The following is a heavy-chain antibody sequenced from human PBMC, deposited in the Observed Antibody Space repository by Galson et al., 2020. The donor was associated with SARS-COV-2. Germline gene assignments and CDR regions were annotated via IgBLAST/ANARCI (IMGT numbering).Heavy chain of an antibody. CDR1: GGSISSSSYY. D-gene: IGHD3-3*01. J-gene: IGHJ5*02. V-gene: IGHV4-39*07. CDR3: AREGRTIFNWFDP. Sequence: SETLSITCTVSGGSISSSSYYWGWIRQTPGKGLEWIGSISYSGSTYYNPSLKSRVTISVDTSKNQFSLKLSSVTAADTAVYYCAREGRTIFNWFDPWGQGTLVTVSS. CDR2: ISYSGST.